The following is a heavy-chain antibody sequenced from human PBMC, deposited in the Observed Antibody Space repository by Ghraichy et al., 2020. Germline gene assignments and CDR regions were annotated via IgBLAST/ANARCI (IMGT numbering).Heavy chain of an antibody. CDR1: GGSISSYY. CDR2: IYYSGST. J-gene: IGHJ4*02. D-gene: IGHD6-13*01. V-gene: IGHV4-59*01. CDR3: ARAVERAAAVGFDY. Sequence: SETLSLTCTVSGGSISSYYWSWIRQPPGKGLEWIGYIYYSGSTNYNPSLKSRVTISVDTSKNQFSLKLSSVTAADTAVYYCARAVERAAAVGFDYWGQGTLVTVSS.